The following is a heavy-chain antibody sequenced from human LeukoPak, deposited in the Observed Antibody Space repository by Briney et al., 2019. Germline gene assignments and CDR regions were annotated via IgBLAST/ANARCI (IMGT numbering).Heavy chain of an antibody. CDR1: TFTFSNAW. Sequence: PGGSLRLSCAASTFTFSNAWMSWVRQAPGKGLEWVGRIKSKSDGWTTDYAAPVKGRFTISRDDSKNTLYLQMNSLKTEDTAVYYCTTAPRGYCSGGSCSYAFDIWGQGTMVTVSS. D-gene: IGHD2-15*01. V-gene: IGHV3-15*01. CDR3: TTAPRGYCSGGSCSYAFDI. CDR2: IKSKSDGWTT. J-gene: IGHJ3*02.